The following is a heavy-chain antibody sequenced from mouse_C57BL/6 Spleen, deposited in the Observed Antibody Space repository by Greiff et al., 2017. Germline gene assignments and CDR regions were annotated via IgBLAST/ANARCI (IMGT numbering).Heavy chain of an antibody. CDR1: GFNIKDYY. CDR3: ASPVTTVVATDYAMDY. CDR2: IDPEDGET. V-gene: IGHV14-2*01. J-gene: IGHJ4*01. D-gene: IGHD1-1*01. Sequence: EVKVVESGAELVKPGASVKLSCTASGFNIKDYYMHWVKQRTEQGLEWIGRIDPEDGETKYAPKFQGKATITADTSSNTAYLQLSSLTSEDTAVYYCASPVTTVVATDYAMDYWGQGTSVTVSS.